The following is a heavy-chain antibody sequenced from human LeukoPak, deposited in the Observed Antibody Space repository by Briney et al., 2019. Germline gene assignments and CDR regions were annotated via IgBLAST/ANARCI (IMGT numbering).Heavy chain of an antibody. CDR1: GYTFTSYY. V-gene: IGHV1-46*01. CDR2: INPSGGST. J-gene: IGHJ3*02. CDR3: AREYYYDSSGYFFPGSLLGAFDI. D-gene: IGHD3-22*01. Sequence: GASVKVSCKASGYTFTSYYMHWVRQAPGQGLEWMGIINPSGGSTSYAQKFQGRVTMTRDTSTSTVYVELSSLRSEDTAVYYCAREYYYDSSGYFFPGSLLGAFDIWGQGTMVTVSS.